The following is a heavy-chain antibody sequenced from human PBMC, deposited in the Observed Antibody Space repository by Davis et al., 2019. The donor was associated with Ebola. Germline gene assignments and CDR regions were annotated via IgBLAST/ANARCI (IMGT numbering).Heavy chain of an antibody. D-gene: IGHD3-3*01. J-gene: IGHJ6*02. CDR3: ARAGWPVTIFGVVIAYYYYGMDV. Sequence: GGSLRLSCAASGFTFSSYGMHWVRQAPGKGLEWVAVISYDGSNKYYADSVKGRFTISRDNSKNTLYLQMNSLRAEDTAVYYCARAGWPVTIFGVVIAYYYYGMDVWGQGTTVTVSS. V-gene: IGHV3-30*03. CDR2: ISYDGSNK. CDR1: GFTFSSYG.